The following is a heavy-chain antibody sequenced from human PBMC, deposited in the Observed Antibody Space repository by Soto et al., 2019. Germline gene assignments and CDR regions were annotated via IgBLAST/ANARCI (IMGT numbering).Heavy chain of an antibody. J-gene: IGHJ4*02. CDR1: GDSVSSNSAA. CDR3: ARGGAAEPYSSSSVDFAWEFDY. Sequence: QSQTLSLTCAISGDSVSSNSAAWNWIRQSPSRGLEWLGRTYYRSKWYNDYAVSVKSRITINPDTSKNQFSLQLNSVTPEDTAVYYCARGGAAEPYSSSSVDFAWEFDYWGQGTLVTVSS. D-gene: IGHD6-6*01. CDR2: TYYRSKWYN. V-gene: IGHV6-1*01.